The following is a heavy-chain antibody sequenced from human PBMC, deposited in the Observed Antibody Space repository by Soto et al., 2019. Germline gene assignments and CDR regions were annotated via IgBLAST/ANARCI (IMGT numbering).Heavy chain of an antibody. V-gene: IGHV1-69*08. D-gene: IGHD1-26*01. CDR3: ARDLTGATILGYYFDY. CDR2: IIPILGIA. Sequence: QVQLVQSGAEVKKPGSSVKVSCKASGGTFSSYTISWVRQAPGQGPEWMGRIIPILGIANYAQKFQGRVTITADTSTCTAYMELSSLRSEDTAVYYCARDLTGATILGYYFDYWGQGTLVTVSS. J-gene: IGHJ4*02. CDR1: GGTFSSYT.